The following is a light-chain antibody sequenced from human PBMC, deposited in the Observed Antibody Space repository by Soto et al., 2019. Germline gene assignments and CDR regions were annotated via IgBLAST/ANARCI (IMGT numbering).Light chain of an antibody. CDR3: QQYGSSPPFT. V-gene: IGKV3-20*01. Sequence: EIALTQSPGTLSLPPGERATLSCRASQSVSSSYLAWYQQKPGQAPRLLIYGASSRATGIPDRFSGSGSGTDFTLTISRLEPEDVAVYYCQQYGSSPPFTFGPGTKVDIK. CDR1: QSVSSSY. J-gene: IGKJ3*01. CDR2: GAS.